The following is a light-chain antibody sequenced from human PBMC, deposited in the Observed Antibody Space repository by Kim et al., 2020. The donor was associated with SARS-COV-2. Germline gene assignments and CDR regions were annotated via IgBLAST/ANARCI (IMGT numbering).Light chain of an antibody. CDR1: KLGDKY. J-gene: IGLJ3*02. V-gene: IGLV3-1*01. Sequence: SYELTQPPSVSVSPGQTASITCSGEKLGDKYACWYQQKPGQSPVLVIYQDSKRPSGIPERFSGSNSGNTATLTISGTQAMDEADYYCQAWDSSTRVFGGG. CDR3: QAWDSSTRV. CDR2: QDS.